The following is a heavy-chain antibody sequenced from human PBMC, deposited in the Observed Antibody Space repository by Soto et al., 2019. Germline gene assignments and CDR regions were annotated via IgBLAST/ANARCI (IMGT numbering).Heavy chain of an antibody. CDR3: ARGPRVSSTGTGAR. CDR2: ISDDGSTA. D-gene: IGHD1-1*01. CDR1: GFTFSAYW. Sequence: SCAVSGFTFSAYWMHWVRQVPGKGLTWVSRISDDGSTATYADSVKGRFVISRDNAKNSLYLEMNTLRVDDSGLYYCARGPRVSSTGTGARWGRGTLVTVSS. J-gene: IGHJ4*02. V-gene: IGHV3-74*01.